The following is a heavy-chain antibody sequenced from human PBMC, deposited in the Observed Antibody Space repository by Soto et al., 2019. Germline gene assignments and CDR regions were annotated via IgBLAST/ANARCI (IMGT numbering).Heavy chain of an antibody. J-gene: IGHJ4*02. CDR2: CIPVFGTA. D-gene: IGHD6-13*01. V-gene: IGHV1-69*01. Sequence: QVQLGQSGAEVKKPGSSVKLSCKTSGGTFRNYAINWVRQAPGQGIEWMGGCIPVFGTANYAQTFQGRFTITADESTSTAYMELSSLRSEDTAVYYCAIPLPKQQLVRGAFDHWGQGTLVTVAS. CDR3: AIPLPKQQLVRGAFDH. CDR1: GGTFRNYA.